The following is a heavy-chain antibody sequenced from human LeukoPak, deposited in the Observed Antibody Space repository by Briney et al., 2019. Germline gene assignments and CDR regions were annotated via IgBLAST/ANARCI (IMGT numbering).Heavy chain of an antibody. CDR2: ISGSGGST. Sequence: GGSLRLSCAASGFTFSGYGMSWVRQAPGKGLEWVSAISGSGGSTYYADSVKGRFTISRDNSKNTLYLQMNSLRAEDAAMYYCARDQSSGWGFDYWGQGTLVTVSS. V-gene: IGHV3-23*01. D-gene: IGHD6-25*01. CDR1: GFTFSGYG. CDR3: ARDQSSGWGFDY. J-gene: IGHJ4*02.